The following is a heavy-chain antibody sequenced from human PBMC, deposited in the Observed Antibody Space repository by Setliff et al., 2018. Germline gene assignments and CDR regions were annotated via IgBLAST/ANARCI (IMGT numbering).Heavy chain of an antibody. V-gene: IGHV4-59*12. CDR1: GDSISDAS. Sequence: PSETLSLTCSVSGDSISDASICGWIRQPPGKGLEFIGYVYYSGAANYDPSFKSRVTMSVDTSKDQFSLKLISMTAADTAVYYCARGRNIAARLLDSWGQGTLVTVSS. CDR2: VYYSGAA. D-gene: IGHD6-6*01. CDR3: ARGRNIAARLLDS. J-gene: IGHJ4*02.